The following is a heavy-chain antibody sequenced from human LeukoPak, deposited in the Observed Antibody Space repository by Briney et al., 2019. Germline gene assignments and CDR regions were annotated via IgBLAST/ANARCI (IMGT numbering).Heavy chain of an antibody. D-gene: IGHD3-10*01. CDR3: ARAGGITMVRGVPYYYYYYGMAV. V-gene: IGHV1-69*01. J-gene: IGHJ6*04. Sequence: SVKVSCKASGGTFSSYAISWVRQAPGHGLEWMGGIIPIFGTANYAQKFQGRVTITADESTSTAYMELSSLRSEDTAVYYCARAGGITMVRGVPYYYYYYGMAVWGKGTTVTVSS. CDR1: GGTFSSYA. CDR2: IIPIFGTA.